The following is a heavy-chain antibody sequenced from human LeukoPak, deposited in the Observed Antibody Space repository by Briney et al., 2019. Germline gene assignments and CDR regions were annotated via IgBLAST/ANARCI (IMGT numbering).Heavy chain of an antibody. CDR3: AKMIAAEHFDY. CDR2: ISYDGSNK. Sequence: QSWGSLTLSCAASGFTFSSYGRHWVRQAPGKGLEWVAVISYDGSNKYYADSVKGRFNLSRDNSKTTLYLQMNSLRAEDTAVYYCAKMIAAEHFDYWGQGTLVTVSS. J-gene: IGHJ4*02. CDR1: GFTFSSYG. V-gene: IGHV3-30*18. D-gene: IGHD6-13*01.